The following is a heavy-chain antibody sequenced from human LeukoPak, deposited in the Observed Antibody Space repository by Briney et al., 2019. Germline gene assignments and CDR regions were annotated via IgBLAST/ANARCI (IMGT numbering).Heavy chain of an antibody. CDR1: GFTFSNYW. CDR2: IHSDGSST. Sequence: PGGSLRLSCAASGFTFSNYWMHWVRQAPEKGLVWVSRIHSDGSSTTYADSVKGRFTISRDNAKNTLYLQMNSLRAEDTAVYYCAKGGSKAPDYWGQGTLITVSP. CDR3: AKGGSKAPDY. V-gene: IGHV3-74*01. J-gene: IGHJ4*02. D-gene: IGHD4-11*01.